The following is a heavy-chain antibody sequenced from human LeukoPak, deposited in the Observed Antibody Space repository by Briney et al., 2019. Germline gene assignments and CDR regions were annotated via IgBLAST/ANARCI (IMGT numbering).Heavy chain of an antibody. D-gene: IGHD5-24*01. Sequence: PGGSLRLSCAASGFTVRNNYMNWVRQAPGKGLQWVSVIYSGGTTYYADSVKGRFTISRDNSKNTLYLQMNSLRAEDTAVYYCARALLVRNGYNYSPNYFDYWGQGTLVTVSS. CDR3: ARALLVRNGYNYSPNYFDY. CDR2: IYSGGTT. V-gene: IGHV3-53*01. J-gene: IGHJ4*02. CDR1: GFTVRNNY.